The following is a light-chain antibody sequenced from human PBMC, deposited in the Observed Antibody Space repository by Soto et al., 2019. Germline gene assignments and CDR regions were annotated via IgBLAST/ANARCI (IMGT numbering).Light chain of an antibody. CDR3: QHYNIYST. Sequence: DVQMTQSPSTLSASVGDRVTITCRASQSINDGLAWYQQKPGKAPNLLIYKASNLETGAPSRFSGSASGTEFTLTITSLQPDDFETYYCQHYNIYSTFGQGTKVEIK. J-gene: IGKJ1*01. V-gene: IGKV1-5*03. CDR2: KAS. CDR1: QSINDG.